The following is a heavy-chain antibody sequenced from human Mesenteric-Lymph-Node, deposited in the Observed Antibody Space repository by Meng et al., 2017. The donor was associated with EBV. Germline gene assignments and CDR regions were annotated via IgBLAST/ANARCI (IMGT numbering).Heavy chain of an antibody. CDR2: INHSRST. CDR1: GGSLSDDA. CDR3: ARSRRYGGLDYWYFDL. D-gene: IGHD4-23*01. V-gene: IGHV4-34*01. Sequence: QVQFRELGAGLLRPSEALPLACDVFGGSLSDDAWSWIRQPPGRGLEWIGEINHSRSTGYNPSLKSRVTISVDTSKNQFSVRLTSVTAADTAVYYCARSRRYGGLDYWYFDLWGRGTLVTVSS. J-gene: IGHJ2*01.